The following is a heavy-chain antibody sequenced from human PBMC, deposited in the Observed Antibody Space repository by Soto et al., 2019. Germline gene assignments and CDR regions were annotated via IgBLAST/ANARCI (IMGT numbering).Heavy chain of an antibody. J-gene: IGHJ4*02. CDR2: IYYTGST. CDR3: ARQSLDCSGGSCYTYYFDY. CDR1: GGSINNYY. D-gene: IGHD2-15*01. Sequence: QVQLQESGPGLVTPSETLSLTCTVSGGSINNYYWSWIRQPPGKGLEWIAYIYYTGSTNYNPSLKRRVTISVDTSKNQSSLKLSSVTAADTAVYYCARQSLDCSGGSCYTYYFDYWGQGTLVTVSS. V-gene: IGHV4-59*08.